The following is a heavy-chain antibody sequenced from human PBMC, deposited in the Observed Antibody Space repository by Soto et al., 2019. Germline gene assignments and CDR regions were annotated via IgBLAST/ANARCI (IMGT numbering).Heavy chain of an antibody. CDR3: ARSTVVAETSPYSYYMDV. V-gene: IGHV1-18*01. Sequence: GASVKVSCKASGYAFTSYEISWVRQAPGQGLEWLGLISPSNGNTNYAQKVQGRVTLTTETSTGTVYMELRSLRSDDTAVYYCARSTVVAETSPYSYYMDVWGKGTAVTVSS. CDR2: ISPSNGNT. CDR1: GYAFTSYE. J-gene: IGHJ6*03. D-gene: IGHD2-15*01.